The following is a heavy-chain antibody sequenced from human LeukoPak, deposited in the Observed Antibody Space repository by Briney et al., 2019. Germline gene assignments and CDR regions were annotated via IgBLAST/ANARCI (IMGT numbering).Heavy chain of an antibody. V-gene: IGHV3-20*04. CDR2: ISGSGGST. J-gene: IGHJ3*02. CDR3: ARDIHSSGWYVDDAFDI. D-gene: IGHD6-19*01. CDR1: GFTFSSYA. Sequence: PGGSLRLSCAASGFTFSSYAMSWVRQAPGKGLEWVSAISGSGGSTGYADSVKGRFTISRDNAKNSLYLQMNSLRAEDTALYYCARDIHSSGWYVDDAFDIWGQGTMVTVSS.